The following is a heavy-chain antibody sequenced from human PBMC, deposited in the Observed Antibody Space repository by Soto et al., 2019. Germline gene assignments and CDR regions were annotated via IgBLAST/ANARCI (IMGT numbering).Heavy chain of an antibody. J-gene: IGHJ4*02. CDR3: ARSSYYYDSSGYAQSSFDY. CDR1: GGSFSVYY. Sequence: PSETLSLTCAVYGGSFSVYYWRWIRHPPGKGLEWIGEINHSGSTNYNPSLKSRVTISVDTSKNQFSLKLSSVTAADTAVYYCARSSYYYDSSGYAQSSFDYWGQGTLVTVSS. V-gene: IGHV4-34*01. D-gene: IGHD3-22*01. CDR2: INHSGST.